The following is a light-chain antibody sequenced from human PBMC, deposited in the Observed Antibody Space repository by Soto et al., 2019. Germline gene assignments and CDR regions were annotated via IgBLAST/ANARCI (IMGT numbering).Light chain of an antibody. J-gene: IGLJ2*01. CDR1: SSDVGGYNY. Sequence: QSALTQPASVSGSPGQSITISCTGTSSDVGGYNYVSWYQQHPAKAPKLMIYDVSNRPSGVSNRFSGSKSGNTASLTISGLQAEDEGDYYCSSYTSSSTLEVFGGGTKVTVL. V-gene: IGLV2-14*01. CDR2: DVS. CDR3: SSYTSSSTLEV.